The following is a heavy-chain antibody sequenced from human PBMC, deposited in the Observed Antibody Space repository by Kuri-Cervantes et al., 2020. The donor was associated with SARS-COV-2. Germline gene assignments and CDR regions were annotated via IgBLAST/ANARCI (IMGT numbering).Heavy chain of an antibody. J-gene: IGHJ4*02. CDR2: ISGSGGST. V-gene: IGHV3-23*01. D-gene: IGHD3-22*01. CDR1: GFTFSSYA. CDR3: AKDYYYDSSGYPRVVVDY. Sequence: GESLKISCAASGFTFSSYAISWVRQAPGKGLGWVSAISGSGGSTYYADSVKGRFTISRDNSKNTLYLQMNSLRAEDTAVYYCAKDYYYDSSGYPRVVVDYWGQGTLVTVSS.